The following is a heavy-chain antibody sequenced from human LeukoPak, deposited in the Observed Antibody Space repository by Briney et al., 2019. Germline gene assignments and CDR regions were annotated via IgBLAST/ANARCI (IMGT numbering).Heavy chain of an antibody. V-gene: IGHV3-23*01. CDR2: ISGSGGST. CDR1: GFTFSSYA. J-gene: IGHJ6*02. CDR3: AKDSGVSIVDLYGMDV. Sequence: GGPLRLSCAASGFTFSSYATNWVRQAPEKGLEWVSTISGSGGSTNYAVSVKGRFTISRDNSKNTLYLQMNSLRAEDTAVYYCAKDSGVSIVDLYGMDVWGQGTTVTVSS. D-gene: IGHD1-26*01.